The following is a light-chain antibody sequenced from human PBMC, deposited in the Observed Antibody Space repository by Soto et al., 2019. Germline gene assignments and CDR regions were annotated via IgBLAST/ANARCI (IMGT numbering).Light chain of an antibody. J-gene: IGLJ2*01. CDR2: EVS. Sequence: QSALTQPPSASGSPGQSVTISCTGTSSDVGDYNYVSWYQQHPGKAPKLMIYEVSKRPSGVPDRFSGSTSANTASLTVSGLQAEDEADYYCSSYAGSNNLVFGGGTKVTVL. V-gene: IGLV2-8*01. CDR3: SSYAGSNNLV. CDR1: SSDVGDYNY.